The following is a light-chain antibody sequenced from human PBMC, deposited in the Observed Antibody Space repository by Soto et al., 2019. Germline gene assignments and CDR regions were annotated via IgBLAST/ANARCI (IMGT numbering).Light chain of an antibody. CDR1: HDIRGF. CDR3: QQYDHPPLT. V-gene: IGKV1-33*01. Sequence: DIQMTQSPASLSASVGDRVTITCQATHDIRGFLNWYQQKPGKAPELLIYDASDLETGVPSRFSGGGSGTDYTLTISSLQPEDIATYYWQQYDHPPLTFGPGTRL. J-gene: IGKJ5*01. CDR2: DAS.